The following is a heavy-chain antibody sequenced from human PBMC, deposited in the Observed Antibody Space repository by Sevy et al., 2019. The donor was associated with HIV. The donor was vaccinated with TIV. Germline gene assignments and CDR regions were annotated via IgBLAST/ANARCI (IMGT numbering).Heavy chain of an antibody. J-gene: IGHJ6*02. CDR3: ASFHGDFGYYYGMDV. Sequence: GGSLTLSCAASGFTFSSYSMNWVRQAPGKGLEWVSYISSSSSTIYYADSVKGRFTISRDNAKNSLYLQMNSLRDEDTAVYYCASFHGDFGYYYGMDVWGQGTTVTVSS. D-gene: IGHD4-17*01. CDR1: GFTFSSYS. CDR2: ISSSSSTI. V-gene: IGHV3-48*02.